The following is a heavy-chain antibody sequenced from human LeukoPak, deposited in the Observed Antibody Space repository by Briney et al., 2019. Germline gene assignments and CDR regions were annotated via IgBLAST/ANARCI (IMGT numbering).Heavy chain of an antibody. D-gene: IGHD5-12*01. J-gene: IGHJ4*02. CDR2: IYYSGST. CDR1: GGSISSGGYS. V-gene: IGHV4-30-2*01. CDR3: ARDRGPYSGYDSYYFDY. Sequence: SETLSLTCAVSGGSISSGGYSWGSIRQPPGRGLEWIGYIYYSGSTYYNPSLKSRVTISVDRSKNQFSLKLSSVTAADTAVYYCARDRGPYSGYDSYYFDYWGQGTLVAVSS.